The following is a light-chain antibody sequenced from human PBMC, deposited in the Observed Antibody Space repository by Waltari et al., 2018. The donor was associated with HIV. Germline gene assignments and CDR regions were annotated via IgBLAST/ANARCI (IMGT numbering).Light chain of an antibody. V-gene: IGLV1-44*01. CDR1: SSNIGDNP. J-gene: IGLJ2*01. CDR2: TNR. CDR3: AAWDDSLSAL. Sequence: QSVLTQPPSVSGTPGQRVTISCSGSSSNIGDNPVSWYRQLPGTAPKLLIYTNRQRPSGVPARFSGSKSGTSASLAISGLQSEDEANYYCAAWDDSLSALFGGGTKLTVL.